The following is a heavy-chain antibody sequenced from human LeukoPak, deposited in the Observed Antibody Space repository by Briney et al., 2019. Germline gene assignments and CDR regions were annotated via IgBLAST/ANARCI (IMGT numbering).Heavy chain of an antibody. D-gene: IGHD6-13*01. J-gene: IGHJ4*02. Sequence: SETLSLTCTVSGGSISSYYWSWIRQPPGKGLEWIGYIYYSGSTNYNPSLKSRVTISVDTSKNQFSLKLSSVTAADTAVYYCARLAQQLVQGAYYFDYWGQGTLVTVSS. CDR2: IYYSGST. CDR1: GGSISSYY. V-gene: IGHV4-59*08. CDR3: ARLAQQLVQGAYYFDY.